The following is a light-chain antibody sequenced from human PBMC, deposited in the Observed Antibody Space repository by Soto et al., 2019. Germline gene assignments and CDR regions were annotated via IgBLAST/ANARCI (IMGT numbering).Light chain of an antibody. CDR3: AAWDDSLSGPGV. V-gene: IGLV1-47*01. J-gene: IGLJ1*01. Sequence: QSLLTQPPSASGTPGERVTISCSGRSGNSGSNYVYWYQQLPGTAPKLLICRNNQRPSGVPDRFSGSKSGTSASLAISGLRSEDEADYYCAAWDDSLSGPGVFGTGTKVTGL. CDR2: RNN. CDR1: SGNSGSNY.